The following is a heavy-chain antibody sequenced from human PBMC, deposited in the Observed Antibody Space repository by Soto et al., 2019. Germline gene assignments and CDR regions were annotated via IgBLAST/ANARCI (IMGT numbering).Heavy chain of an antibody. CDR3: ARGTTVTTSDY. J-gene: IGHJ4*02. V-gene: IGHV4-59*01. CDR2: IYYSGST. Sequence: QVQLQESGPGLVKPSETLSLTCTVSGGSISSYYWSWIRQPPGKGLEWIGYIYYSGSTNYNPSLKSRVTISVDTSKNQFSLKLSSVTAADTAVYYCARGTTVTTSDYWGQGTLVTVSS. D-gene: IGHD4-17*01. CDR1: GGSISSYY.